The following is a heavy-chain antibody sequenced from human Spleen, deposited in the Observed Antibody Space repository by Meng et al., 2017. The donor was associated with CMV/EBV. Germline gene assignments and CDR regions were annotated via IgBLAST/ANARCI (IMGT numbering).Heavy chain of an antibody. V-gene: IGHV3-53*01. J-gene: IGHJ5*02. CDR2: IYSGGST. Sequence: GESLKISCAASGFTVSSNYMSWVRQAPGKGLEWVSVIYSGGSTYYADSVKGRFTISRDNSRNKVYLQLNSLRTEDTAIYYCTKGSWRCSSTTCSESWGQGTLVTVSS. D-gene: IGHD2-2*01. CDR1: GFTVSSNY. CDR3: TKGSWRCSSTTCSES.